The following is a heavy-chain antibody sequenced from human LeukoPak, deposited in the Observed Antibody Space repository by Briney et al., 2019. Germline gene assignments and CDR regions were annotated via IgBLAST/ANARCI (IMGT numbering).Heavy chain of an antibody. CDR1: GFTFSDYS. CDR3: ARGDNWDYYFYMDV. J-gene: IGHJ6*03. Sequence: GGSLRLSCAASGFTFSDYSMNWVRQAPGKGLEWISYISSGSSKRYYADSVKGRFTISRDNAKNSLYLQMDSLRDEDKAVYYCARGDNWDYYFYMDVWGKGTTVTVSS. V-gene: IGHV3-48*02. D-gene: IGHD1-1*01. CDR2: ISSGSSKR.